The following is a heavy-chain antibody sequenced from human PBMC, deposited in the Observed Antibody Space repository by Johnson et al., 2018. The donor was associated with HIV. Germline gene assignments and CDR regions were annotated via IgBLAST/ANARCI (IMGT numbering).Heavy chain of an antibody. CDR2: IKQDGSEK. CDR3: AKALVGATLSDAFDI. Sequence: VQLVESGGGLVQPGGSLRLSCAASGFTFSSYWMSWVRQAPGKGLEWVANIKQDGSEKYYVDSVKGRFTISRDNAKNSLYLQMNSLRAEDTALYYCAKALVGATLSDAFDIWGQGTMVTVSS. J-gene: IGHJ3*02. D-gene: IGHD1-26*01. CDR1: GFTFSSYW. V-gene: IGHV3-7*03.